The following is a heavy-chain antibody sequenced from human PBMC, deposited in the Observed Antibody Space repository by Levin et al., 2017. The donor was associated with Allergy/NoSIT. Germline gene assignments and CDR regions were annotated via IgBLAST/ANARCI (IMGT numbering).Heavy chain of an antibody. D-gene: IGHD3-3*01. CDR1: GFTFSNAW. Sequence: GGSLRLSCAASGFTFSNAWMSWVRQAPGKGLEWVGRIKRKTDGGTTDYAAPVKGRFTISRDDSKNTLYLQMNSLKTEDTAVYYCTTLTAYYDAWSGYVSYWGQGTLVTVSS. CDR3: TTLTAYYDAWSGYVSY. V-gene: IGHV3-15*01. CDR2: IKRKTDGGTT. J-gene: IGHJ4*02.